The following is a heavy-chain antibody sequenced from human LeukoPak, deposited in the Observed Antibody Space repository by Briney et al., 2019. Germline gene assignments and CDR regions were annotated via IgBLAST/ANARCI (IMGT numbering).Heavy chain of an antibody. CDR1: GGSFSGYY. Sequence: SETLSLTCAVYGGSFSGYYWSWIRQPPGKGLEWIGEINHSGSTNYNPSLKSRVTISVDTSKNQFSLKLSSVTAADTAVYYCARLPSDYDSSGYYAGSSQYYFDYWGQGTLVTVSS. V-gene: IGHV4-34*01. CDR3: ARLPSDYDSSGYYAGSSQYYFDY. CDR2: INHSGST. J-gene: IGHJ4*02. D-gene: IGHD3-22*01.